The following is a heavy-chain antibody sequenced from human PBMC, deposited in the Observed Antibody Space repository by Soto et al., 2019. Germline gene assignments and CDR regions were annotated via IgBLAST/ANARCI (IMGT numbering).Heavy chain of an antibody. Sequence: GGSLRLSCAASGFTVSSNYMSWVRQAPGKGLEWVSVIYSGGSTYYADSVKGRFTISRDNSKNTLYLQMNSLRAEDTAVYYCARDGSGWFNYYYYMDVWGKGTKVTVSS. CDR2: IYSGGST. CDR3: ARDGSGWFNYYYYMDV. D-gene: IGHD6-19*01. CDR1: GFTVSSNY. J-gene: IGHJ6*03. V-gene: IGHV3-66*01.